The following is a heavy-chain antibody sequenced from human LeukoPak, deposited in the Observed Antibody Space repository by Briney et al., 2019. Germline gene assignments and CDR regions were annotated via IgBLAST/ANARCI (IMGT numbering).Heavy chain of an antibody. CDR1: GGSISSSSYY. CDR2: IYYSGST. J-gene: IGHJ4*02. Sequence: SETLSLTCTVSGGSISSSSYYWGWIRQPPGKGLEWIGSIYYSGSTYYNPSLKSRVTISVDTSKNQFSLKLSSVTAADTAVYYCARFPVGATPDIDYWGQGTLVTVSS. D-gene: IGHD1-26*01. CDR3: ARFPVGATPDIDY. V-gene: IGHV4-39*01.